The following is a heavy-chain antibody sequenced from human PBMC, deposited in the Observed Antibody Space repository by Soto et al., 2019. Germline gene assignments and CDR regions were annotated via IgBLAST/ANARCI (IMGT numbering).Heavy chain of an antibody. CDR3: ARAGIVGALSNNWFDP. V-gene: IGHV1-46*01. D-gene: IGHD1-26*01. CDR1: GYTFTSYG. Sequence: ASVKVSCKASGYTFTSYGISWVRQAPGQGLEWMGIINPSGGSTSYAQKFQGRVTMTRDTSTSTVYMELSSLRSEDTAVYYCARAGIVGALSNNWFDPWGQGTLVTVSS. J-gene: IGHJ5*02. CDR2: INPSGGST.